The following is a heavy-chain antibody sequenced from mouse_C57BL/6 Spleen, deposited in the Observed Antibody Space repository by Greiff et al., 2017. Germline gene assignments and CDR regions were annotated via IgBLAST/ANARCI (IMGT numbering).Heavy chain of an antibody. CDR2: INPNNGGT. J-gene: IGHJ1*03. D-gene: IGHD1-1*01. V-gene: IGHV1-18*01. CDR1: GYTFTDYN. Sequence: VQLKQSGPELVKPGASVKIPCKASGYTFTDYNMDWVKQSHGKSLEWIGDINPNNGGTIYNQKFKGKATLTVDKSSSTAYMELRSLTSEDTAVYYCARLDGSSYWYFDVWGTGTTVTVSS. CDR3: ARLDGSSYWYFDV.